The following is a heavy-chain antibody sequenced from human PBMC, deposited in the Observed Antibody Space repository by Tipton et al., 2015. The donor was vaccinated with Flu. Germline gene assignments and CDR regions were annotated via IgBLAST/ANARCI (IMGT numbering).Heavy chain of an antibody. D-gene: IGHD3-10*01. CDR3: ARDRGWPAALDY. CDR2: SYYSGST. V-gene: IGHV4-59*01. J-gene: IGHJ4*02. Sequence: TLSLTCTVSGGSLNYYYWNWIRQPPGKGLEWIGFSYYSGSTSYNPSLKSRVTISVDTSRNQFSLNLKSVTAADTAVYYCARDRGWPAALDYWSQGTLVTVSS. CDR1: GGSLNYYY.